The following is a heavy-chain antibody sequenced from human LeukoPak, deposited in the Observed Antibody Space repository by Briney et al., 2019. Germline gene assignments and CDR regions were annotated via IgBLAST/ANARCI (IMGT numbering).Heavy chain of an antibody. V-gene: IGHV4-34*01. CDR3: TRGPRTQYYSMDV. CDR1: GGSFSGYY. J-gene: IGHJ6*04. D-gene: IGHD1-1*01. Sequence: SETLSLTCAVYGGSFSGYYWSWIRQPPGKGLEWIGEINHSGSTNYNPSLKSRVTISVDQFKNQFSLKLSSVTAADTAVYYCTRGPRTQYYSMDVWGKGTTVTVSS. CDR2: INHSGST.